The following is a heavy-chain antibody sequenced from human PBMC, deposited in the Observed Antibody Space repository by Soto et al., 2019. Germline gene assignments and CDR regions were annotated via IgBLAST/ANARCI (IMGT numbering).Heavy chain of an antibody. CDR2: ISSTTNYI. CDR3: ARESADLTSNFDY. J-gene: IGHJ4*02. CDR1: GFTFTRYR. Sequence: EVQLVESGGGLVKPGGSLRLSCAASGFTFTRYRMNWVRQAPGKGLEWVSSISSTTNYIYYGDSMKGRFTISRDNAKDSLYLEMNSLRAEDTAVYYCARESADLTSNFDYWGQGTLVTVSS. V-gene: IGHV3-21*06.